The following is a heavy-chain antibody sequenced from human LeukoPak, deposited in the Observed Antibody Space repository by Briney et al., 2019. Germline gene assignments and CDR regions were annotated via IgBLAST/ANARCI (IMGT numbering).Heavy chain of an antibody. CDR1: GYSISSGYY. J-gene: IGHJ4*02. CDR2: IYHSGST. V-gene: IGHV4-38-2*02. D-gene: IGHD2-15*01. Sequence: SETLSLTCTVSGYSISSGYYWGWIRQPPGKGLEWIGSIYHSGSTYYNPSLKSRVTISVDTSKNQFSLKLSSVTAADTAVYYCAAFVVVAKERLDYWGQGTLVTVSS. CDR3: AAFVVVAKERLDY.